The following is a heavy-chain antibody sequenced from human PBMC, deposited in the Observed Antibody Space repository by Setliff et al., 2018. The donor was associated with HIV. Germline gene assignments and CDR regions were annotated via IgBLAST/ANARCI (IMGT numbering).Heavy chain of an antibody. J-gene: IGHJ4*02. V-gene: IGHV4-34*01. CDR1: SGSFSGYY. D-gene: IGHD4-17*01. CDR2: INHSGST. Sequence: PSETLSLTCAVYSGSFSGYYWSWIRQPPGKGLEWIGEINHSGSTNYNPSLKSRVTISIDTSKNQFSVKLNFVTAADTAVYYCARENHYGDYYFDHWGQGTPVTVSS. CDR3: ARENHYGDYYFDH.